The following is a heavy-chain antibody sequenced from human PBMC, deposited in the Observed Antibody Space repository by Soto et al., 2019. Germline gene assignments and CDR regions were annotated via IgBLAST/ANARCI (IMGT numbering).Heavy chain of an antibody. CDR3: AGLRRAFSSADYGRGWFDP. J-gene: IGHJ5*02. Sequence: PGESPNIYCKGSGDSFSNYWIAWVRQVPGKGLEWMGSIYPGDYDTRYSPSFQGQVTISADTSKNPVYLKWSSLTASDTAVYYCAGLRRAFSSADYGRGWFDPWGQGTLVTVSS. CDR2: IYPGDYDT. CDR1: GDSFSNYW. D-gene: IGHD3-22*01. V-gene: IGHV5-51*01.